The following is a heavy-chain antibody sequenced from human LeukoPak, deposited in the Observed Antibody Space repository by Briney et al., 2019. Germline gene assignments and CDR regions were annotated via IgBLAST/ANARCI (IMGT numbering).Heavy chain of an antibody. CDR1: GFVFSRYS. Sequence: GGSLRLSCVASGFVFSRYSMNWVRQAPGKGLEWVSSISNTGNHIYYADSVKGRFTISRDNSKNSLYLQMNSLRVDDTGVYYCAREEWEPDYFDRWGQGTLVAVSS. J-gene: IGHJ4*02. D-gene: IGHD1-26*01. CDR3: AREEWEPDYFDR. CDR2: ISNTGNHI. V-gene: IGHV3-21*03.